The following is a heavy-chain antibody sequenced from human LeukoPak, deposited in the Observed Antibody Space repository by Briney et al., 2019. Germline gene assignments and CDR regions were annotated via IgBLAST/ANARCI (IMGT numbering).Heavy chain of an antibody. D-gene: IGHD2-2*01. Sequence: GGSLRVSCAASGFTFSSYSMNWVRQAPGKGLEWVSSISSSSSYIYYADSVKGRFTISRDNAKNSLYLQMNSLRAEDTAVYYCARVGTIRQLDAFDIWGQGTMVTVSS. CDR1: GFTFSSYS. J-gene: IGHJ3*02. CDR3: ARVGTIRQLDAFDI. CDR2: ISSSSSYI. V-gene: IGHV3-21*01.